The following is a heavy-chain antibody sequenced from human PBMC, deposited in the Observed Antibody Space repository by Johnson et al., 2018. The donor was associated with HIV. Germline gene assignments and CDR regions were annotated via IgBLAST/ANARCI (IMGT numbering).Heavy chain of an antibody. CDR3: AGGYYDSSGLDAFDI. CDR2: ISYDGSNK. V-gene: IGHV3-30-3*01. J-gene: IGHJ3*02. CDR1: GFTFSDYY. D-gene: IGHD3-22*01. Sequence: VQLVESGGGLVKPGGSLRLSCAASGFTFSDYYMSWIRQAPGKGLEWVAVISYDGSNKYYADSVKGRFTISRDNSKNTLYLQMNSLRAEDTAVYYCAGGYYDSSGLDAFDIWGQGTMVTVSS.